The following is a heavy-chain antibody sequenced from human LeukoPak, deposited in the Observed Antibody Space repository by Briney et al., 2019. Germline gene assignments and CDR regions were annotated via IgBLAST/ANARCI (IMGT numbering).Heavy chain of an antibody. V-gene: IGHV4-59*08. J-gene: IGHJ4*02. D-gene: IGHD6-19*01. CDR1: GGSISSYY. CDR2: IYYSGST. CDR3: ARHVPAVAGSPIDY. Sequence: SETLSLTCTVSGGSISSYYWSWIRQPPGKGLEGIGYIYYSGSTNYNPSLKSRVTISEDPSKNQFSLKLSSVTAADTAVYYCARHVPAVAGSPIDYWGQGTLVTVSS.